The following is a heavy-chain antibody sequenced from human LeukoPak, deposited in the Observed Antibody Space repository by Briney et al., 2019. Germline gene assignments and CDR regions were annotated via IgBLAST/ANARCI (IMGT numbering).Heavy chain of an antibody. CDR2: IYYSGST. V-gene: IGHV4-59*01. CDR1: GGSISSCY. D-gene: IGHD5-12*01. J-gene: IGHJ6*02. Sequence: SETLSLTCTVSGGSISSCYWSWIRQPPGKGLEWIGYIYYSGSTNYKPSLKSRVTISVDTSKNQFSLKLSSVTAADTAVYYCARWLRLGAYYYYGMDVWGQGTTVTVSS. CDR3: ARWLRLGAYYYYGMDV.